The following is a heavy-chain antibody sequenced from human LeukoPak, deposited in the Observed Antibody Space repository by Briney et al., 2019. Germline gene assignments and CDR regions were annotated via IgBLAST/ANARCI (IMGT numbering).Heavy chain of an antibody. CDR2: ISAYNGTT. V-gene: IGHV1-18*01. D-gene: IGHD2-21*01. J-gene: IGHJ5*02. CDR3: ARDPGESYPSNNWFDP. CDR1: GYTFIRHG. Sequence: ASVTVSCKASGYTFIRHGITWVRQAPGQGLEWMGWISAYNGTTNYAQKLQGRVTMTTDTSTSTVFMELRSLRSDDTAMYYCARDPGESYPSNNWFDPWGQGTLVTVSS.